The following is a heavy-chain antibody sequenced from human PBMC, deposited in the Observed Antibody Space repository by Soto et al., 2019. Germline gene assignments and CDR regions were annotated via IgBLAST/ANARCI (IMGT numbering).Heavy chain of an antibody. D-gene: IGHD6-19*01. J-gene: IGHJ6*03. CDR2: KYYRSRWYN. V-gene: IGHV6-1*01. CDR3: AGTTSHQWLYMDV. CDR1: GDSVSSNSAA. Sequence: QVQLQESGPGLVKPSQTLSLTCAISGDSVSSNSAAWNWIRLSPSRGLEWLARKYYRSRWYNDYAVAVRSRITVNADSSKNQFSLQLTSVTPDDTAIYYCAGTTSHQWLYMDVWARGTTVTVSS.